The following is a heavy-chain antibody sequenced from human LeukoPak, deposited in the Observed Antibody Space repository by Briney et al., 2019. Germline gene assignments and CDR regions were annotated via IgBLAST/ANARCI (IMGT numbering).Heavy chain of an antibody. CDR2: ISGSGSYI. CDR1: GFTFSTYS. CDR3: AMATDSYQFDY. V-gene: IGHV3-21*01. Sequence: TGGSLILSCAASGFTFSTYSMNWVRQAPGKGLEWVSYISGSGSYIYYADSVKGRLTISRDNGKNSLYLQMNSLRAEDTAVYYCAMATDSYQFDYWGQGTLVTVSS. D-gene: IGHD5-24*01. J-gene: IGHJ4*02.